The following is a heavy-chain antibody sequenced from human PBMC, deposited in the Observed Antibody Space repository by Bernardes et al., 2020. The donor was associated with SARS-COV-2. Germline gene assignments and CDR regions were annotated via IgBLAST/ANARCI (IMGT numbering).Heavy chain of an antibody. V-gene: IGHV4-4*07. J-gene: IGHJ4*02. CDR1: GGSISSDY. CDR2: IYSTGTT. Sequence: SETLSLTCTVSGGSISSDYWSWIRQPAGQGLEWIGRIYSTGTTNYNPSLKSRVTISVDTSKNQFSLKLSSVTAADTAVYYCARQHLGGVTIFGVVTTDRYFDYWGQGTLVTVSS. D-gene: IGHD3-3*01. CDR3: ARQHLGGVTIFGVVTTDRYFDY.